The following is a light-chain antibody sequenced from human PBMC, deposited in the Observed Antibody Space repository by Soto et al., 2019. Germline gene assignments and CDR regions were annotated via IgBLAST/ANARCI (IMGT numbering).Light chain of an antibody. J-gene: IGKJ4*01. CDR2: DAS. Sequence: EIVLSQSPATLSLSPGERATVSCRASQSVSSYLAWYQQKPGQAPRLLISDASNRATGIPARFSGSGSGTDFTLTISSLEPEDCAVYYCQHCSSWPLTFGGGTKVEIK. CDR3: QHCSSWPLT. V-gene: IGKV3-11*01. CDR1: QSVSSY.